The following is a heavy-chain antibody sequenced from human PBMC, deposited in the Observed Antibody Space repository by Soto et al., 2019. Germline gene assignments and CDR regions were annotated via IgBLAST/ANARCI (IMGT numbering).Heavy chain of an antibody. V-gene: IGHV1-46*03. J-gene: IGHJ3*01. CDR3: TRLRLLKGAFDV. Sequence: QVQLVQYGAEVKKPGASVKVSCQASGYTFTSKFIHWVRQAPGQGLEWMGEINPRAGSTTYAQKFQGRLTVTRDTSTSTVYMNLSSLTSDDTAVYYCTRLRLLKGAFDVWGQGTMVTVSS. CDR1: GYTFTSKF. CDR2: INPRAGST.